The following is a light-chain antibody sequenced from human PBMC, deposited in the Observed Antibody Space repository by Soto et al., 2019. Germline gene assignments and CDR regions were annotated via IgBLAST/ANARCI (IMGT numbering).Light chain of an antibody. V-gene: IGKV3-15*01. Sequence: IVMTQSPATLSVSPGERATLSCRASQSVSSNLAWYQQKPGQAPRLLIYGASTSATGIPARFSGSGSGTEFTLTISSLQSEYVAVYYCQQYNNWSPLTFSGGTNVDIK. CDR2: GAS. CDR1: QSVSSN. CDR3: QQYNNWSPLT. J-gene: IGKJ4*01.